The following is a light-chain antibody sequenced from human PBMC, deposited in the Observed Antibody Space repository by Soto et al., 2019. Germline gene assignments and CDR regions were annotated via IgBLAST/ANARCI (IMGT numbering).Light chain of an antibody. Sequence: ENFWTQYPGTLSLSPGEGYTLSGMASRVVSANYLAWYQQKPGQAPTLLIYGASIRAAGIPDRFSGSGSGTDFTLTISTVAPEDFAVYYCQQYGGSPLTVGGVTKVEI. J-gene: IGKJ4*01. CDR1: RVVSANY. CDR3: QQYGGSPLT. CDR2: GAS. V-gene: IGKV3-20*01.